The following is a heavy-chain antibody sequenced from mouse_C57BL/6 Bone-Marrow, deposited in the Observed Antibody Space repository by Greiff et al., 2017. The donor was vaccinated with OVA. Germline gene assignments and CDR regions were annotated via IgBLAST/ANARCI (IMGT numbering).Heavy chain of an antibody. CDR2: INPNYGTT. D-gene: IGHD1-1*01. Sequence: EVQLQQSGPELVKPGASVQISCKASGYSFTDYNMNWVKQSNGKSLEWIGVINPNYGTTNYHQKFKGKATLTVDKSSNTAYLQLNSLTSEDSAVYYCADGRYFDYWGQGTTLTVSS. CDR3: ADGRYFDY. V-gene: IGHV1-39*01. J-gene: IGHJ2*01. CDR1: GYSFTDYN.